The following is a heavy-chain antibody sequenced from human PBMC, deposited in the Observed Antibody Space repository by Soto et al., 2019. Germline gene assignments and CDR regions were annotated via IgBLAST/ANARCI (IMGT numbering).Heavy chain of an antibody. CDR1: GLTCSHYW. Sequence: EVQLVESGGGLVQPGGSLRLSCVVSGLTCSHYWMSWVRQAPGKGLEWVANINQDGSESYYVDSVKGRFTISRDNAKNSLYLQMTSLRAEDTAVYYCARPARECSSPGCANWGQGTLVTVSS. V-gene: IGHV3-7*01. CDR3: ARPARECSSPGCAN. D-gene: IGHD2-2*01. J-gene: IGHJ4*02. CDR2: INQDGSES.